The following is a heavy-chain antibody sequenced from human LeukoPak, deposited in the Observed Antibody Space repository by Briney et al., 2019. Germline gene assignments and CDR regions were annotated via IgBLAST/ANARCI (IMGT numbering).Heavy chain of an antibody. J-gene: IGHJ3*02. CDR2: ISGSGGST. Sequence: GGSLRLSCAASGFTFSSYAMSWVRQAPGKGLEWVSAISGSGGSTYYADSVKGRFTISRDNSKNTLYLQMNSLRAEDTAVYYCANIYDSSGYYLDAFDIWGQGTMVTVSS. CDR3: ANIYDSSGYYLDAFDI. D-gene: IGHD3-22*01. CDR1: GFTFSSYA. V-gene: IGHV3-23*01.